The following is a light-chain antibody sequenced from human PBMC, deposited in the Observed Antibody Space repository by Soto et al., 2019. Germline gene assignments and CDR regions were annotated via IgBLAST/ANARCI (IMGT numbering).Light chain of an antibody. CDR1: SSDVGGYNY. CDR3: SSYTSSSSYA. CDR2: EVS. Sequence: QSALTQPASVSGSPGQSITISCTGTSSDVGGYNYVSWYQQHPGKAPKLMIYEVSNRPSGVSSRFSGSKSGNTASLTISGLQAEDEADYYCSSYTSSSSYAFGTGTKVTVL. J-gene: IGLJ1*01. V-gene: IGLV2-14*01.